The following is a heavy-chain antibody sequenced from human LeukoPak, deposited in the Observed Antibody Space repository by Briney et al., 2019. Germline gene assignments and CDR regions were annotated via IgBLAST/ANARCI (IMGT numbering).Heavy chain of an antibody. CDR1: GFTFSSYA. Sequence: PGGSLRLSCAASGFTFSSYAMSWVRQAPGKGLEWVSVIYSGGSTYYADSVKGRFTISRDNSKNTLYLQMNSLRAEDTAVYYCARSRYYDSSGYGTWGQGTLVTVSS. J-gene: IGHJ5*02. V-gene: IGHV3-53*01. CDR3: ARSRYYDSSGYGT. CDR2: IYSGGST. D-gene: IGHD3-22*01.